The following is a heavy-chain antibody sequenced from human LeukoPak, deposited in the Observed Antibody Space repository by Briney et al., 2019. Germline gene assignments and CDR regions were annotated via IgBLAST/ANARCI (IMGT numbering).Heavy chain of an antibody. CDR2: IYHSGST. Sequence: SETLSLTCTVSGYSISSGYYWGWIRQPPGKGLEWIGSIYHSGSTYYNPSLKSRVTISVDTSKNQFSLKLSSVTAADTAVYYCARGGMVGHNYDSGSPGYFDYWGQGTLVTVSS. V-gene: IGHV4-38-2*02. CDR1: GYSISSGYY. CDR3: ARGGMVGHNYDSGSPGYFDY. D-gene: IGHD3-10*01. J-gene: IGHJ4*02.